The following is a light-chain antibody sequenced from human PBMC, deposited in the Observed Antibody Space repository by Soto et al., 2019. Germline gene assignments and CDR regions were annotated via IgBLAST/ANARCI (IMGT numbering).Light chain of an antibody. CDR1: QSISSN. V-gene: IGKV3-20*01. CDR3: QQYGSSPWT. CDR2: GAS. Sequence: EIVLTQSPGTLSWSPGERATLSCRASQSISSNLAWYKQKVGQAPRLLSYGASSRATGIPDRFSGSGSGTEFTLTISRLEPEDFEVYYCQQYGSSPWTFGQGTKVDIK. J-gene: IGKJ1*01.